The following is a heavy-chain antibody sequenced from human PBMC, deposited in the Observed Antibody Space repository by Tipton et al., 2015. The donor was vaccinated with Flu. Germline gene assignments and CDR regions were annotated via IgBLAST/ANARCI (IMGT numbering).Heavy chain of an antibody. Sequence: TLSLTCIVSGGSLSSCGYYWSWIRQHPGKGLEWIGYIYYSGSTYYNPSLKSRVTISVDTSKNQFSLKLTSVTAADTAVYFCARSPGGYTFDYWGQGTLVTVSS. CDR2: IYYSGST. V-gene: IGHV4-31*03. CDR3: ARSPGGYTFDY. D-gene: IGHD5-12*01. J-gene: IGHJ4*02. CDR1: GGSLSSCGYY.